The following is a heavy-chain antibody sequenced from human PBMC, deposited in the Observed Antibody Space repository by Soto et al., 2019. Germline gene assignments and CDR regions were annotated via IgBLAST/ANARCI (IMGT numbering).Heavy chain of an antibody. CDR3: ARGLGYCSGGSCYFLWSDYYYYMDV. J-gene: IGHJ6*03. V-gene: IGHV1-8*01. D-gene: IGHD2-15*01. Sequence: ASVKVSCKASGYTFTSYDINWVRQATGQGLEWMGWMNPNSGNTGYAQKFQGRVTMTRNTSISTAYMELSSLRSEDTAVYYCARGLGYCSGGSCYFLWSDYYYYMDVWGKGTTVTVSS. CDR1: GYTFTSYD. CDR2: MNPNSGNT.